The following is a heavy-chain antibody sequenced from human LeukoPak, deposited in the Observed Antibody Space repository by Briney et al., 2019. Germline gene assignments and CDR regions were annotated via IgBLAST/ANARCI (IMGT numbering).Heavy chain of an antibody. CDR2: INTNTGNP. CDR1: GYTFTSYA. J-gene: IGHJ4*02. V-gene: IGHV7-4-1*02. Sequence: ASVKVSCKASGYTFTSYAMNWVRQAPGQGLEWMGWINTNTGNPTYAQGFTGRFVFSLDTSVSTAYLQISSLKAEDTAVYYSARVGCSSTSCSRLVWYFDYWGQGTLVTVSS. CDR3: ARVGCSSTSCSRLVWYFDY. D-gene: IGHD2-2*01.